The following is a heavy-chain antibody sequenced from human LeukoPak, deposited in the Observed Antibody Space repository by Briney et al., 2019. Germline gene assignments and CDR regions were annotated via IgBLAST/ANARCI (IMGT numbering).Heavy chain of an antibody. J-gene: IGHJ4*02. Sequence: GGSLRLSCAASGFTFSSYAMSWVRQAPGKGLEWVSAISGSGGSTYYTDSVKGRLTISRDNAKNTLYLQMNSLRAEDTAVYYCAKVSTWQKFYFDYWGQGILVTVSS. D-gene: IGHD6-13*01. CDR2: ISGSGGST. V-gene: IGHV3-23*01. CDR3: AKVSTWQKFYFDY. CDR1: GFTFSSYA.